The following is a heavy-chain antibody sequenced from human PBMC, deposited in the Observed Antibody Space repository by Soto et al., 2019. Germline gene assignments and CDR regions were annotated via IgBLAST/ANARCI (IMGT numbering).Heavy chain of an antibody. CDR2: ISGSGGSS. CDR3: AKEWNYDILTGYLYYFDH. CDR1: GFTFSSYA. V-gene: IGHV3-23*01. D-gene: IGHD3-9*01. Sequence: PGGSLRLSCAASGFTFSSYAMSWVRQAPGKGLEWVSGISGSGGSSYYADFVKGRFTISRDHSKNTLYLQMNGLRAEDTAVYYCAKEWNYDILTGYLYYFDHWGQGTLVTVSS. J-gene: IGHJ4*02.